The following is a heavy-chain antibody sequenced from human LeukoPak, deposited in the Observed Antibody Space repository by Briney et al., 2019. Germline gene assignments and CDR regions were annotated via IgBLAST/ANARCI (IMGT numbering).Heavy chain of an antibody. Sequence: PGRSLRLSCAASGFTFDDYAMHWVRQAPGKGLEWVSGISWNSGSIGYADSVKGRFTISRDNAKNSLYLQMNSLRAEDTALYYCAKTLYYGSSGYYGGGIGYFDYWGQGTLVTVSS. CDR3: AKTLYYGSSGYYGGGIGYFDY. D-gene: IGHD3-22*01. CDR2: ISWNSGSI. J-gene: IGHJ4*02. CDR1: GFTFDDYA. V-gene: IGHV3-9*01.